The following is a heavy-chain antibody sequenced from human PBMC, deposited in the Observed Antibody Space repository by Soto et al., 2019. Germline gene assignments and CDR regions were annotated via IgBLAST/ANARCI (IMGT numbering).Heavy chain of an antibody. Sequence: GFLRLCSAAFGFGFGDFAMTCVSQATGKGLEWVSSITTNGATTYYADSVKGRFTTSRDNSKNTLYLQMNSLRAEDSAVYHCAKRAWRNSSGSSDFWGQGTLVTVSS. CDR1: GFGFGDFA. D-gene: IGHD3-10*01. J-gene: IGHJ1*01. CDR3: AKRAWRNSSGSSDF. V-gene: IGHV3-23*01. CDR2: ITTNGATT.